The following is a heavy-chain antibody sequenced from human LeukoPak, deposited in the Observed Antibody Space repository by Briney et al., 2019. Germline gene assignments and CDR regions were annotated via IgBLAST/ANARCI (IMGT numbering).Heavy chain of an antibody. Sequence: SETLSLTCTVSGGSISSSSYYWGWIRQPPGKGLEWIGEINHSGSTNYNPSLKSRVTISVDTSKNQFSLKLSSVTAADTAVYYCAIGSYYDYWGQGTLVTVSS. CDR1: GGSISSSSYY. V-gene: IGHV4-39*07. D-gene: IGHD1-26*01. CDR2: INHSGST. J-gene: IGHJ4*02. CDR3: AIGSYYDY.